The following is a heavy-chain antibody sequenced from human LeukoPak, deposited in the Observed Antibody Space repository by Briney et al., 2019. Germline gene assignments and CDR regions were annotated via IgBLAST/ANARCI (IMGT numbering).Heavy chain of an antibody. J-gene: IGHJ4*02. V-gene: IGHV3-23*01. CDR2: ISGSGGST. CDR3: ASDGWDSYDSSGYSIFDY. Sequence: QTGGSLRLSCAASGFTVSSNYMSWVRQAPGKGLEWVSAISGSGGSTYYADSVKGRFTISRDNSKNTLYLQMNSLRAEDTAVYYCASDGWDSYDSSGYSIFDYWGQGTLVTVSS. CDR1: GFTVSSNY. D-gene: IGHD3-22*01.